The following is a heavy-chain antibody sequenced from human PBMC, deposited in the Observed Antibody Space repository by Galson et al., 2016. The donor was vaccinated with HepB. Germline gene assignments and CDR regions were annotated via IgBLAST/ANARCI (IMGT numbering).Heavy chain of an antibody. CDR3: ARAPSVIPRVISDS. CDR1: GYIFTAHY. Sequence: SVKVSCKASGYIFTAHYMHWVRQAPGQGLEWMGIINPSRGSTSYTQKFHGRITMTSDSSTNTVYMELSSLTYEDTAVYFCARAPSVIPRVISDSWGQGSLVIVSS. J-gene: IGHJ4*02. V-gene: IGHV1-46*01. CDR2: INPSRGST. D-gene: IGHD2-21*01.